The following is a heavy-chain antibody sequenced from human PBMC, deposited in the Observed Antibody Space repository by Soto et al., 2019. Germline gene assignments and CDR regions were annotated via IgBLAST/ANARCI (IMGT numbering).Heavy chain of an antibody. J-gene: IGHJ4*02. V-gene: IGHV6-1*01. CDR3: ARESSGWYEKSETFDY. Sequence: SPTLSLTCALSGDSVSSNSAAWNWIRQSPSRGLEWLGRTYYRSKWYNDYAVSVKSRITINPDTSKNQFSLQLNSVTPEDTAVYYCARESSGWYEKSETFDYWGQGTLVTVSS. D-gene: IGHD6-19*01. CDR1: GDSVSSNSAA. CDR2: TYYRSKWYN.